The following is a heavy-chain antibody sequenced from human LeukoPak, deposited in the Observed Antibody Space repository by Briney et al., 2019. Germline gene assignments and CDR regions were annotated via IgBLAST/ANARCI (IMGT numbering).Heavy chain of an antibody. CDR1: GFTFSIYS. Sequence: GGSLRLSCAASGFTFSIYSMNWVRQAPGKGLERVSSISSSTSYIYYADSVKGRFTISRDNARNSLYLQMNSLRAEDTAVYYCTRDLNDAFDIWGRGTMVTVSS. CDR3: TRDLNDAFDI. V-gene: IGHV3-21*01. CDR2: ISSSTSYI. J-gene: IGHJ3*02.